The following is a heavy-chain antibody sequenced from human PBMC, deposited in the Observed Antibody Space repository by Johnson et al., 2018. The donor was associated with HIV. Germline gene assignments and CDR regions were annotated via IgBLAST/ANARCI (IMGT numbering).Heavy chain of an antibody. Sequence: DVQVVESGGGVVQPGGSLRLSCAASGFTFSRYDMHWVRQATGKGLEWVSTIGVAGDTYYPGSVKGRFTVSRENAKNSLYLQMNSLRAEDTALYYCARQQQLTHDAFDIWGQGTMVTVSS. CDR2: IGVAGDT. CDR1: GFTFSRYD. CDR3: ARQQQLTHDAFDI. D-gene: IGHD6-13*01. J-gene: IGHJ3*02. V-gene: IGHV3-13*01.